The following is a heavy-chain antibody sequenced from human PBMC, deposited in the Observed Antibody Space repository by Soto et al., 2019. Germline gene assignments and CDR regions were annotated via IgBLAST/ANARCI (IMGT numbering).Heavy chain of an antibody. D-gene: IGHD2-15*01. J-gene: IGHJ2*01. CDR3: ARDLEAGPAFYGYFDL. CDR1: GGTFSSYA. CDR2: IIPISGTA. Sequence: QVQLVQSGAEVKKPGSSVRVSCEASGGTFSSYAISWVRQAPGQGLEGMGGIIPISGTANYAQKFQGRVTITADKYTSTVHMELTSLRSDDTAVYYCARDLEAGPAFYGYFDLWGRGTLVTVSS. V-gene: IGHV1-69*06.